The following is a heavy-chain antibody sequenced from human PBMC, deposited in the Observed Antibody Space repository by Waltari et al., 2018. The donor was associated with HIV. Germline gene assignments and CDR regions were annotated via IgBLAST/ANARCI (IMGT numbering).Heavy chain of an antibody. D-gene: IGHD6-13*01. CDR1: GGTFSRYA. CDR3: ARDMGSGSSWYTGCGY. Sequence: QVQLVPSGAEVKKPGSPVKVSCKASGGTFSRYAISWVRQAPGQGLEWMGGIIPIFGTANYEQKFQGRVTTTADESTSTAYMELSSLRSEDTAVYYCARDMGSGSSWYTGCGYWGQGTLVTVSS. V-gene: IGHV1-69*01. CDR2: IIPIFGTA. J-gene: IGHJ4*02.